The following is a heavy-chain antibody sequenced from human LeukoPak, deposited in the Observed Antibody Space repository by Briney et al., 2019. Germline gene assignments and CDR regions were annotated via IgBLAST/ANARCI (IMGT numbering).Heavy chain of an antibody. CDR1: GGSFSGYY. Sequence: SETLSLTCAVYGGSFSGYYWCWIRQPPGKGLEWIGEINHSGSTNYNPSLKSRVTISVDTSKNQFSLKLSSVTAADTAVYYCATRITIFGVVNRNTPDVWGQGTTVTVSS. D-gene: IGHD3-3*01. CDR2: INHSGST. V-gene: IGHV4-34*01. J-gene: IGHJ6*02. CDR3: ATRITIFGVVNRNTPDV.